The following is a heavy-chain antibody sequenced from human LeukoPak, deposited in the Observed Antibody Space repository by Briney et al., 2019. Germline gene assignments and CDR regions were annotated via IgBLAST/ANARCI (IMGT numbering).Heavy chain of an antibody. V-gene: IGHV4-34*01. J-gene: IGHJ6*02. CDR3: ARGGRGLRFLEWLPRNYYYGMDV. CDR2: INHSVST. CDR1: GGSFSGYY. Sequence: SETLSLTCAVYGGSFSGYYWSWIRQPPGKGLEWIGEINHSVSTNYNPSLKSRVTISVDTSKNQFSLKLSSVTAADTAVYYCARGGRGLRFLEWLPRNYYYGMDVWGQGTTVTVSS. D-gene: IGHD3-3*01.